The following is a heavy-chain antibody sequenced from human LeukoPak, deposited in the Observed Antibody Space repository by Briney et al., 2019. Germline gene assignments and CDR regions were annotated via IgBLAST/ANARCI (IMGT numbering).Heavy chain of an antibody. J-gene: IGHJ5*02. CDR1: GFTVSSNY. CDR3: ATGVLPLTATPSAPST. CDR2: IYRGGRT. D-gene: IGHD2-21*02. Sequence: GGSLRLSCAASGFTVSSNYMSWVREAPGEGLEGGSVIYRGGRTYYADCGKGGFTLSRANSKNTLYLQMNSLRAEDPAVYSCATGVLPLTATPSAPSTWGPGTLVTASS. V-gene: IGHV3-53*01.